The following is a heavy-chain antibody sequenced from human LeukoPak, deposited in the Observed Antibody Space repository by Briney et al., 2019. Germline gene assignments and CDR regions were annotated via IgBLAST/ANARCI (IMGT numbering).Heavy chain of an antibody. CDR2: ISAYNGNT. D-gene: IGHD6-13*01. J-gene: IGHJ5*02. V-gene: IGHV1-18*01. CDR3: ARDSRYSSSWYEGEDWFDP. CDR1: GYTFTSYG. Sequence: ASVKVSCKASGYTFTSYGINWVRQAPGQGLEWMGWISAYNGNTNYAQKLQGRVTMTTDTSTSTAYMELRSLRSDDTAVYYCARDSRYSSSWYEGEDWFDPWGQGTLVTVSS.